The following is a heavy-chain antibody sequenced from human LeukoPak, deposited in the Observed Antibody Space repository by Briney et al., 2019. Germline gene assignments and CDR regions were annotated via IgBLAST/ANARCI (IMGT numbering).Heavy chain of an antibody. CDR2: ISSSGSTI. J-gene: IGHJ4*02. CDR3: ARAMVRGWIPSYYFDY. CDR1: GFTFSDYY. V-gene: IGHV3-11*04. D-gene: IGHD3-10*01. Sequence: GGSLRLSCAASGFTFSDYYMSWIRQAPGKGLEWVSYISSSGSTIYYADSVKGRFTISRDNAKNSLYLQMNSLRAEDTAVYYCARAMVRGWIPSYYFDYWGQGTLVTVSS.